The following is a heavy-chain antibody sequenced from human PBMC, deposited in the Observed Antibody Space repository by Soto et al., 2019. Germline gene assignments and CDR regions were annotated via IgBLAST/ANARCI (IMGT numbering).Heavy chain of an antibody. CDR2: IYYSGST. V-gene: IGHV4-59*01. J-gene: IGHJ6*03. D-gene: IGHD3-10*01. CDR1: GGSISSYY. CDR3: ARVRGVIIPYYYYMDV. Sequence: SETLSLTCTVSGGSISSYYWSWIRQPPGKGLEWIGYIYYSGSTTYNPSLKSRVTISVDTSKNQFSLKLSSVTAADTAVYYCARVRGVIIPYYYYMDVWGKGTTVTGSS.